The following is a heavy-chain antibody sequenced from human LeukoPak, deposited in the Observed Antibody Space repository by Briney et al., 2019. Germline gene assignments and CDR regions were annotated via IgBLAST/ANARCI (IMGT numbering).Heavy chain of an antibody. CDR1: GFTFSSYW. CDR2: INSDGRGT. Sequence: GGSLRLSCAASGFTFSSYWMHWVRQAPGKGLVWVSRINSDGRGTRYADSVKGRFTISRDNAKNTLYLQMNSLRVEDTAMYYCARDSEAAAGDFDFWGQGTLVTVSS. J-gene: IGHJ4*02. V-gene: IGHV3-74*01. D-gene: IGHD6-13*01. CDR3: ARDSEAAAGDFDF.